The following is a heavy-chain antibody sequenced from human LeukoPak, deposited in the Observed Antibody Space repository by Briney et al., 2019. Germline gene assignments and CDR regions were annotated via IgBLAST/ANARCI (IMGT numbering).Heavy chain of an antibody. V-gene: IGHV3-23*01. Sequence: GGSLRLSRAASGFTFSSYAMSWVRQAPGKGLEWVSAISGSGGSTYYADSVKGRFTISRDNSKNTLYLQMNSLRAEDTAVYYCAKERSGDSSGIPYYFDYWGQGTLVTVSS. D-gene: IGHD3-22*01. CDR1: GFTFSSYA. CDR3: AKERSGDSSGIPYYFDY. CDR2: ISGSGGST. J-gene: IGHJ4*02.